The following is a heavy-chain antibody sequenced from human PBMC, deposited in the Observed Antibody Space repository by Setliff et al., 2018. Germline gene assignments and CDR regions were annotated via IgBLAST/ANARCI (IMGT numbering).Heavy chain of an antibody. V-gene: IGHV1-18*01. D-gene: IGHD3-22*01. J-gene: IGHJ6*03. CDR3: ARAGRNNYDSSGYYYDLYYCNYMDV. CDR2: ISAYNGNT. CDR1: GYTFTNYG. Sequence: ASVKVSCKASGYTFTNYGISWVRQAPGQGLEWMGWISAYNGNTNYAQKLQGRVTMTTDTSTSTAYMELRSLRSDDTAVYYCARAGRNNYDSSGYYYDLYYCNYMDVWAKGTTVTVSS.